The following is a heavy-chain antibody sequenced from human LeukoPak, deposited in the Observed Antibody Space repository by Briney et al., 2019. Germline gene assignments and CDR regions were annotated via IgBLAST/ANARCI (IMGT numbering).Heavy chain of an antibody. CDR1: GGSISSSTYY. V-gene: IGHV4-39*01. D-gene: IGHD3-22*01. J-gene: IGHJ4*02. Sequence: TSSETLSLTCTVSGGSISSSTYYWGWVRQPPGKGLEWIGSIYYSGSTYYNPSLQSRVTISVDTSRNQFSLKLSSVTAADTAVYYCARHYFESSGFYQPPGYWGQGTLVTVSS. CDR2: IYYSGST. CDR3: ARHYFESSGFYQPPGY.